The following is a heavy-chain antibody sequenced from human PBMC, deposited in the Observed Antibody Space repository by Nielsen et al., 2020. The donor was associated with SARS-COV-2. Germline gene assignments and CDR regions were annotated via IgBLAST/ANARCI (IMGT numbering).Heavy chain of an antibody. J-gene: IGHJ6*02. CDR3: ARDRQGYNYYYGMDV. CDR1: GGSISSGDYY. CDR2: IYYSGSA. Sequence: SETLSLTCTVSGGSISSGDYYWSWIRQSPGKGLEWIGYIYYSGSAYYNPSLEGRVTISVDTSANQFSLRLNSVTAADTAQYYCARDRQGYNYYYGMDVWGQGTTVTVS. D-gene: IGHD5-24*01. V-gene: IGHV4-30-4*01.